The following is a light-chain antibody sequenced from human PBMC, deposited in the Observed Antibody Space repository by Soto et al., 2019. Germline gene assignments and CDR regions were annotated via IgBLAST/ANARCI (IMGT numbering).Light chain of an antibody. CDR3: QQSFSAPPT. CDR2: EAS. J-gene: IGKJ1*01. CDR1: QNVRSY. Sequence: IHITQSPSSLSASVGDTVTITGRARQNVRSYLPWYHQKSAKAPKLLIYEASTVESGVPSTFSGDGFGTDFTLTISSLHPEDFETYYCQQSFSAPPTFGRGTRWIS. V-gene: IGKV1-39*01.